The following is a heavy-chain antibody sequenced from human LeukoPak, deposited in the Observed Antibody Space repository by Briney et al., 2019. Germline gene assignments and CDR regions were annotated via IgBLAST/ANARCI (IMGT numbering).Heavy chain of an antibody. Sequence: GRSLRLSCAASGFTFSSYGMHWVRQAPGMGLEWVAVIWYDGSNKYCADSVKGRFTISRDNSKNTLYLQMNSLRAEDTAVYYCARDGIAATELFYWGQGTLVTVSS. J-gene: IGHJ4*02. CDR2: IWYDGSNK. D-gene: IGHD6-13*01. CDR1: GFTFSSYG. V-gene: IGHV3-33*01. CDR3: ARDGIAATELFY.